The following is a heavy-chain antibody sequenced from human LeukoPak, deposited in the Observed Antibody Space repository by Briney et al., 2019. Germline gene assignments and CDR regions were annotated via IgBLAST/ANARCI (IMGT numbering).Heavy chain of an antibody. J-gene: IGHJ4*02. CDR1: GSSISRYY. CDR2: IDQDGSER. D-gene: IGHD3-3*01. CDR3: VAEYFDFSTGSN. Sequence: GGALRLSCVASGSSISRYYMSWVRQAPGKGPEWVGNIDQDGSERNYVDSVMGRFTISRDNAANSVYLQMNSLRDEDTAVYYCVAEYFDFSTGSNWGQGTLVTVSS. V-gene: IGHV3-7*01.